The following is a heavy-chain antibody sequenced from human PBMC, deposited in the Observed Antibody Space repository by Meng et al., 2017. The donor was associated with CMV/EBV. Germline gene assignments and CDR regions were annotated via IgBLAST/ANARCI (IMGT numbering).Heavy chain of an antibody. CDR1: GYSFTSYW. Sequence: GGSLRLSCKGSGYSFTSYWIGWVRQMPGNGLEWMGIIYPGDSDTRYSPSFQGQVTISADKSISTAYLQWSSLKASDTAMYYCASRTRTQAFDIWGQGTMVTVSS. V-gene: IGHV5-51*01. J-gene: IGHJ3*02. D-gene: IGHD3/OR15-3a*01. CDR3: ASRTRTQAFDI. CDR2: IYPGDSDT.